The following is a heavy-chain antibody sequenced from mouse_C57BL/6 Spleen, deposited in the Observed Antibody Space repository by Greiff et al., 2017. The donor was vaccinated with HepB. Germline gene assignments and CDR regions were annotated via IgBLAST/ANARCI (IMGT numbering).Heavy chain of an antibody. CDR2: ISSGSSSI. D-gene: IGHD1-1*01. J-gene: IGHJ2*01. V-gene: IGHV5-17*01. Sequence: EVQLVESGGGLVKPGGSLKLSCAASGFTFSDYGMHWVRQAPEKGLEWVAYISSGSSSIYYADTVKGRFTISRDNAKNTLFLQMTSLRSEDTAMYYCARKTTVVENFDYWGQGTTLTVSS. CDR3: ARKTTVVENFDY. CDR1: GFTFSDYG.